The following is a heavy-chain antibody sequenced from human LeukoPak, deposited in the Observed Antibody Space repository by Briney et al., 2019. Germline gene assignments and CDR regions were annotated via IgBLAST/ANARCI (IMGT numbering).Heavy chain of an antibody. CDR3: AVTRTEKGAFDI. CDR1: GGSISSSTYY. CDR2: FYSSGST. Sequence: LSETLSLPCTVSGGSISSSTYYWVWIRQSPGKGLEWIGNFYSSGSTYYNPSLKSRLTISVDTPKNQFSLNLTSVTAADTAVYYCAVTRTEKGAFDIWGRGTMVTVSS. V-gene: IGHV4-39*01. D-gene: IGHD1-1*01. J-gene: IGHJ3*02.